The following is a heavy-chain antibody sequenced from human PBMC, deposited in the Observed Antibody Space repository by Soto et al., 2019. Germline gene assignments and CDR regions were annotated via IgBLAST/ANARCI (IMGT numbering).Heavy chain of an antibody. Sequence: SVKVSCKASGGTFSNYAITWVRQAPGQGLEWLGRIIPIFGTRDYAQKFQGRVTISADESTTTAYMELSSLRSDDTAVYYCARHDCISSSCYYYYYYGMDVWGQGTTVTVSS. CDR2: IIPIFGTR. V-gene: IGHV1-69*13. J-gene: IGHJ6*02. CDR3: ARHDCISSSCYYYYYYGMDV. CDR1: GGTFSNYA. D-gene: IGHD2-15*01.